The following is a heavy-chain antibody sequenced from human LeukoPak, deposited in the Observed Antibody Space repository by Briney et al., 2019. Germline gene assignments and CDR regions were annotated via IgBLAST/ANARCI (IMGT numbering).Heavy chain of an antibody. V-gene: IGHV1-2*02. J-gene: IGHJ4*02. Sequence: ASVKVSCKASGYTFGDYYIHWVRQAPGQGLEWMAWINPKSGVTKYAEKFQGRVTMTRDTSISTAYMEMSSLRNDDTAVYYCARDRQRLVLVYWGQGTLVTVSS. CDR1: GYTFGDYY. D-gene: IGHD6-13*01. CDR2: INPKSGVT. CDR3: ARDRQRLVLVY.